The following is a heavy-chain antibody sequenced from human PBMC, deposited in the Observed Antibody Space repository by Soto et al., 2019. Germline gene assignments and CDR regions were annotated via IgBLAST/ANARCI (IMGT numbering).Heavy chain of an antibody. V-gene: IGHV3-9*01. D-gene: IGHD6-6*01. CDR2: ISWNSGSI. Sequence: GGSLRLSCAASGFTFDDYAMHWVRQAPGKGLEWVSGISWNSGSIGYADSVKGRFTISRDNAKNSLYLQMNSLRAEDTALYYCAKVPTMGYSSSSGYFDYWGQGTLVTVSS. J-gene: IGHJ4*02. CDR3: AKVPTMGYSSSSGYFDY. CDR1: GFTFDDYA.